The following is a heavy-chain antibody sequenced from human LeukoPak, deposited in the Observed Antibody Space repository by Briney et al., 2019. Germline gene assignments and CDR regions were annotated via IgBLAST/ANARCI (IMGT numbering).Heavy chain of an antibody. J-gene: IGHJ4*02. Sequence: ASVKVSCKASGGTFSSYAISWVRQAPGQGLEWMGGIIPIFGTANYAQKFQGRVTITADKSTSTAYMELSSLRSEDTAVYYCARDEYYDSSGPIGYWGQGTLVTVSS. CDR3: ARDEYYDSSGPIGY. CDR1: GGTFSSYA. V-gene: IGHV1-69*06. CDR2: IIPIFGTA. D-gene: IGHD3-22*01.